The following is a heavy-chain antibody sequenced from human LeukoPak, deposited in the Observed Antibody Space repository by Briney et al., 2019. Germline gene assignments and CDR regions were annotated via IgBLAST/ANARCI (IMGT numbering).Heavy chain of an antibody. D-gene: IGHD3-10*01. Sequence: SETLSLTCTVSGGSISSTRYYWGWIRQPPGKGLEWIGSIYYSGNTYYNPSLKSRVTMSVDRSKNQFSLKLSSVTAADTAVYYCARTRYYYNSRSYGAPYYFDYWGQGTLVTVSS. J-gene: IGHJ4*02. CDR1: GGSISSTRYY. CDR3: ARTRYYYNSRSYGAPYYFDY. CDR2: IYYSGNT. V-gene: IGHV4-39*01.